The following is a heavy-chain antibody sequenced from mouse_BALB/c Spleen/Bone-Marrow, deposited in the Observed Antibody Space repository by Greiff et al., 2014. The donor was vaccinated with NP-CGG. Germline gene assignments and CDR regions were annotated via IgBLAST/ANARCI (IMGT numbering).Heavy chain of an antibody. V-gene: IGHV2-2*02. CDR3: ARNSRGYGNSFAY. J-gene: IGHJ3*01. Sequence: VQLQQSGPGLVQPSQSLSITCTVSGFSLTSYGVHWVRQSPGKGLEWLGVIWRGGSTDYNATFISRLSISKDNAKTQIFFKMSSLQANDTAIYYCARNSRGYGNSFAYWGQGTLVTVSA. CDR2: IWRGGST. D-gene: IGHD2-10*02. CDR1: GFSLTSYG.